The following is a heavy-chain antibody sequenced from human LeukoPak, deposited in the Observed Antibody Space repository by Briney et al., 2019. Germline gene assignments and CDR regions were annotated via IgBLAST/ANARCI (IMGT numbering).Heavy chain of an antibody. V-gene: IGHV4-34*01. CDR1: GGSVSGYY. D-gene: IGHD3-10*01. Sequence: SETLSLTCAVYGGSVSGYYWSWIRQPPGKGLEWIGEINHSGSPNYNPSLKSRVTISIDTSKNQFSLKLSPVTAADTAVYYCARDLSDYYGSGSYRPIDAFDIWGQGTMVTVSS. J-gene: IGHJ3*02. CDR3: ARDLSDYYGSGSYRPIDAFDI. CDR2: INHSGSP.